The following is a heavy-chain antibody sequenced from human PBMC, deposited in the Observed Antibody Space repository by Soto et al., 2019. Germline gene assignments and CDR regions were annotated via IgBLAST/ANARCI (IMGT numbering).Heavy chain of an antibody. V-gene: IGHV4-59*01. D-gene: IGHD3-22*01. Sequence: SETLSLTCSVSGGSITSYYWTWIRQPPGKGLEWIGYISNSGSTNYSPSLKSRVTISSDTSNNRFSLKSRSVTAADTAVYYCARVLADYYDSSGNVGVSNGLDVWGQGTTVTVSS. CDR2: ISNSGST. CDR3: ARVLADYYDSSGNVGVSNGLDV. CDR1: GGSITSYY. J-gene: IGHJ6*02.